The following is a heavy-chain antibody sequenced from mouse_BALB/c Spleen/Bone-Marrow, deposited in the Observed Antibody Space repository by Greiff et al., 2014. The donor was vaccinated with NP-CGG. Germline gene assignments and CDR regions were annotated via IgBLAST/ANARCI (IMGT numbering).Heavy chain of an antibody. CDR2: IYPGNSDT. V-gene: IGHV1-5*01. CDR1: GYSFTSYW. Sequence: VQLQQSGTVLARPGASVKMSCKASGYSFTSYWMHWVKQRPGQGLEWIGAIYPGNSDTSYNQKFKGKAKLTAVTSASTAYMELSSLTNEDSAVYHRTNGYDYYAMDYWGQGTSVTVSS. J-gene: IGHJ4*01. CDR3: TNGYDYYAMDY. D-gene: IGHD2-2*01.